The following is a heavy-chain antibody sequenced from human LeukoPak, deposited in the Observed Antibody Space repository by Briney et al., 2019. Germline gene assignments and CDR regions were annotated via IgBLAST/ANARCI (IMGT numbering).Heavy chain of an antibody. V-gene: IGHV4-59*08. CDR3: ARHHGHQFSDSWYLRGSFDY. CDR1: GASISALY. D-gene: IGHD6-13*01. J-gene: IGHJ4*02. CDR2: TYYSGRP. Sequence: SSETLSVTCVFYGASISALYWGWIRQSPGKGLECIGYTYYSGRPTYNPSLKSRVTISLDTSKNQFSLRVNSVTAADTAIYYCARHHGHQFSDSWYLRGSFDYWGRGILVAVSS.